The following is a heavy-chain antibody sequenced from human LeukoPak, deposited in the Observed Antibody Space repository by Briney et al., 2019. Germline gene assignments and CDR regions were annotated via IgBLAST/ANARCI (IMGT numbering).Heavy chain of an antibody. V-gene: IGHV3-74*01. Sequence: GGSLRLSCAASGFTFSSYWMHWVRQAPGKGLVWVSRINSDGSSTSYADSVKGQFTIFRDNAKRLLSLQMDSLGEEDTAVYYCARTRGAGPGGHFDSWGQGVLVIVSS. CDR3: ARTRGAGPGGHFDS. J-gene: IGHJ4*02. CDR2: INSDGSST. CDR1: GFTFSSYW. D-gene: IGHD3-10*01.